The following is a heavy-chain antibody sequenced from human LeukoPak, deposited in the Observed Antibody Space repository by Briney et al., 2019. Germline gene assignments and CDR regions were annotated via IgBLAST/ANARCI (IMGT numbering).Heavy chain of an antibody. CDR2: INHSGST. CDR3: ASRWFGTFG. J-gene: IGHJ4*02. Sequence: SETLSLTCAVYGGSFSGYYWSWIRQPPGKGLEWIGEINHSGSTNYNPSLKSRVTISVDTSKNQFSLKLSSATAADTAVYYCASRWFGTFGWGQGTLVTVSS. CDR1: GGSFSGYY. D-gene: IGHD3-10*01. V-gene: IGHV4-34*01.